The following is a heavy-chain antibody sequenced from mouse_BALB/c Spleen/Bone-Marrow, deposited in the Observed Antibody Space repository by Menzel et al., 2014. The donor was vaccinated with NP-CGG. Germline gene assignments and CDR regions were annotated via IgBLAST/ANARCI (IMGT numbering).Heavy chain of an antibody. CDR3: ARQRGYAYAMDY. J-gene: IGHJ4*01. CDR1: GFAFSGYD. V-gene: IGHV5-12-1*01. Sequence: EVKLMESGGGLVKPGGSLKLSCAASGFAFSGYDMSWVRQTPEKRLEWVAYISSGGINTYYPDSVKGRFTISRDNAKNTLYLKMNSLKSEDTAMYYCARQRGYAYAMDYWGQGTSVTVSS. D-gene: IGHD2-2*01. CDR2: ISSGGINT.